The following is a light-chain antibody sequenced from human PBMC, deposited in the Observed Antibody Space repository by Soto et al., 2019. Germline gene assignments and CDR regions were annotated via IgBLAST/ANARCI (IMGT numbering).Light chain of an antibody. J-gene: IGLJ1*01. Sequence: QSVLTQPRSVSGSPGQSVTISCTGTSSDVGGYNYVSWYQQHPGKAPKLMIYDVSKRPSGVPDRFSGSKSGSSASLAITGLQAEDEADYYCQSHDSSLHASVFGTGTKVTVL. CDR3: QSHDSSLHASV. CDR1: SSDVGGYNY. CDR2: DVS. V-gene: IGLV2-11*01.